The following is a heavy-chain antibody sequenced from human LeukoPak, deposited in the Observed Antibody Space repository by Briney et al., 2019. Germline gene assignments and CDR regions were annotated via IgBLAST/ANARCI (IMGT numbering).Heavy chain of an antibody. CDR3: ASSVAAQPADY. CDR1: GGTFSSYT. V-gene: IGHV1-69*02. J-gene: IGHJ4*02. Sequence: SVKVSCKASGGTFSSYTISWVRQAPGQGLEWMGRIIPILGIANYAQKFQGRVTITADKSTSTAYMERSSLRAEDTAVYYCASSVAAQPADYWGQGTLVTVSS. CDR2: IIPILGIA. D-gene: IGHD6-6*01.